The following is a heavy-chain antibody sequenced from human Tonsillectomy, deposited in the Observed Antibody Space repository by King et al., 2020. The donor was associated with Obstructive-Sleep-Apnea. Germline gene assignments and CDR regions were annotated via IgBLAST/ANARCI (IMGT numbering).Heavy chain of an antibody. D-gene: IGHD6-19*01. J-gene: IGHJ1*01. Sequence: QLQESGPGLVKPSETLSLTCTVSGGSISSSSYYWGLIRQPPGKGLEWIGSIYYSGSTYYNPSLKSRGTISVDTSKNQFSLKLSSLTAADTAVYYCASRLGSQWLVPAVYFQHWGQGTLVTVSS. CDR1: GGSISSSSYY. CDR3: ASRLGSQWLVPAVYFQH. V-gene: IGHV4-39*01. CDR2: IYYSGST.